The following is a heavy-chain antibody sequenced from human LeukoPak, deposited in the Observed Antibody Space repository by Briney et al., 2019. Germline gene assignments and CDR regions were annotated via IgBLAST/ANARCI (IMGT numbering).Heavy chain of an antibody. Sequence: NPSQTLSLTRTVSGASISSYFWSWLRQPPGKGLEWLGYFHDSGSAKYNHSLKSRITVSVHTSKKQCSLRRMSVTAADTAVYYCSRDSRTIDTATPRGFDPWGQGTLGTVSS. V-gene: IGHV4-59*01. J-gene: IGHJ5*02. D-gene: IGHD1-26*01. CDR3: SRDSRTIDTATPRGFDP. CDR1: GASISSYF. CDR2: FHDSGSA.